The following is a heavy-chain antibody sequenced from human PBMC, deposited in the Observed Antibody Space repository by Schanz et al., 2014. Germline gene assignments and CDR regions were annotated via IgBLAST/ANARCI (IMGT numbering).Heavy chain of an antibody. V-gene: IGHV4-31*03. Sequence: QVQLQESGPGLVKPSETLSLSCTVSGFPITSPAHFWAWVRQPPGKGLEWIGYIYYRGSTYYNPSLKSRVTISTDMSRNQFSLRLKSVTAADTALYYCARERDALDIWGQGTMVTVSS. CDR1: GFPITSPAHF. J-gene: IGHJ3*02. CDR2: IYYRGST. CDR3: ARERDALDI.